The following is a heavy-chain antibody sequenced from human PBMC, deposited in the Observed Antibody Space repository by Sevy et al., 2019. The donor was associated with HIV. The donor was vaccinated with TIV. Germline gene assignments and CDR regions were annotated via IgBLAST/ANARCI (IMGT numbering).Heavy chain of an antibody. CDR2: INPNSGGT. J-gene: IGHJ6*02. Sequence: ASVKVSCKASGYTFTGYYMHWVRQAPGQGLEWMGWINPNSGGTNYAQKFQGRVTMTRDTSISTAYNELRRLRSEETAVYYCARFKGRCSGGSCYYYYGMDVWGQGTTVTVSS. V-gene: IGHV1-2*02. CDR1: GYTFTGYY. D-gene: IGHD2-15*01. CDR3: ARFKGRCSGGSCYYYYGMDV.